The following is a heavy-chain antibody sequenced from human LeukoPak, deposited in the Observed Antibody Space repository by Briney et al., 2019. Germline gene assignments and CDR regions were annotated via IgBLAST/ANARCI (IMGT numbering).Heavy chain of an antibody. CDR3: AMFGGMVRGLIDY. D-gene: IGHD3-10*01. J-gene: IGHJ4*02. CDR1: GYTFTSYD. V-gene: IGHV1-8*01. Sequence: ASVKVSCKASGYTFTSYDINWVPQATGQGLEWMGWMNPNSGNTGYAQKFQGRVTMTRNTSISTAYMELSILRSEDTAVYYCAMFGGMVRGLIDYWGQGTLVTVSS. CDR2: MNPNSGNT.